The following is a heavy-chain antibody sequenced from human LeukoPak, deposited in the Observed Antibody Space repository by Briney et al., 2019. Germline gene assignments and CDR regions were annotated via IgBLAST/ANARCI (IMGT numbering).Heavy chain of an antibody. CDR1: GITVSNNY. Sequence: GGSLRLSCAASGITVSNNYMSWVRQAPGKGLEWVSLIYSGGSTYYADSVRGRFTISRDSSKNTLYLQMNSLRAEDTAVYYCAKGGYNISQLRLYYFDYWGQGTLVTVSS. CDR2: IYSGGST. V-gene: IGHV3-66*01. J-gene: IGHJ4*02. D-gene: IGHD3-10*01. CDR3: AKGGYNISQLRLYYFDY.